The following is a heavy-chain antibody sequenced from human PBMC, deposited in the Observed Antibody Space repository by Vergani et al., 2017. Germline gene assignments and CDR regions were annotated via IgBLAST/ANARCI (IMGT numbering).Heavy chain of an antibody. Sequence: QVKLQESGPGLVKPSETLSLTCTVSGASVNSYYWSWIRQPPGKGLEWIGEINHSGSTNYNPSLKSRVTISVDTSKNQFSLKLSSVTAADTAVYYCARVRRDDSSGYYYYYGMDVWGQGTTVTVSS. CDR1: GASVNSYY. J-gene: IGHJ6*02. CDR3: ARVRRDDSSGYYYYYGMDV. CDR2: INHSGST. V-gene: IGHV4-59*08. D-gene: IGHD3-22*01.